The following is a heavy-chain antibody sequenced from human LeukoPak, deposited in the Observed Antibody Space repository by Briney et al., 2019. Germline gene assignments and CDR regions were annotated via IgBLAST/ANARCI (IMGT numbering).Heavy chain of an antibody. D-gene: IGHD1-26*01. V-gene: IGHV3-30*02. J-gene: IGHJ4*02. CDR3: AKDRWGGSEHLDY. CDR1: GFTFSSYG. CDR2: IRYDGSNK. Sequence: GGSLRLSCAASGFTFSSYGMHWVRQAPGKGLEGVAFIRYDGSNKYYADSVKGRFTISRDNSKNTLYLQMNSLRAEDTAVYYCAKDRWGGSEHLDYWGQGTLVTVSS.